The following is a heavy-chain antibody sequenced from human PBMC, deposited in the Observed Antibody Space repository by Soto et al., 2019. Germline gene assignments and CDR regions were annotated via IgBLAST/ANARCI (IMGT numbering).Heavy chain of an antibody. CDR2: IIHTFGTA. Sequence: QVQLVQSGAEVKKPGSSVKVSCKASGGTFSSYAISWVRQAPGQGLEWMGGIIHTFGTANYAQKFQGRVRITADESTSTSYMELSSLRSEDTAVYYCARNEMPASRFVPWGQGTLVAVSS. J-gene: IGHJ5*02. CDR3: ARNEMPASRFVP. D-gene: IGHD2-15*01. CDR1: GGTFSSYA. V-gene: IGHV1-69*12.